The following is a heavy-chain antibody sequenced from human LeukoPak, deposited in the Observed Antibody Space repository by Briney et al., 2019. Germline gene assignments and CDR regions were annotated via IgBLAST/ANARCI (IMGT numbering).Heavy chain of an antibody. J-gene: IGHJ4*02. Sequence: GSLRLSCAASGFTFSSYWMHWVRKAPGKGRVWVSRINSDGSSTAYADSVKGRFTISRDNAKNTLYLQMNSLTDEDTAVYYCASPTGSYGSRIDYWGQGTLVTVSS. CDR3: ASPTGSYGSRIDY. CDR2: INSDGSST. CDR1: GFTFSSYW. D-gene: IGHD1-26*01. V-gene: IGHV3-74*01.